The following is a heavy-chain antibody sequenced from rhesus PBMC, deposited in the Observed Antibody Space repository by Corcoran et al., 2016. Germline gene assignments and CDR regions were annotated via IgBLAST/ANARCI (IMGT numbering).Heavy chain of an antibody. CDR1: GFTFSDYY. CDR3: ARDSGSYFDY. V-gene: IGHV3S22*01. Sequence: EVQLVESGGGLVQPGGYLRLSCAASGFTFSDYYMSWVRQAPGKGSEWVGFIRYKANGGTAEYAASVKGRFTISRDDSKSIASLQMNSLKTEDTAVYYCARDSGSYFDYWGQGVLVTVSS. CDR2: IRYKANGGTA. D-gene: IGHD6-31*01. J-gene: IGHJ4*01.